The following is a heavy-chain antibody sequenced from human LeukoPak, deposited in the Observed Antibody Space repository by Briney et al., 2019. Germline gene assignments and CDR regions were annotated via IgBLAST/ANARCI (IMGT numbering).Heavy chain of an antibody. CDR2: ISSSGSTI. D-gene: IGHD6-19*01. CDR1: GFTFSSYE. J-gene: IGHJ4*02. CDR3: ARVVSSGWYSDY. Sequence: GGSLRLSCAASGFTFSSYEMNWVRQAPGKGLGWVLYISSSGSTIYYADPVKGRFTISRDNAKNSLYLQMNSLRAEDTAVYYCARVVSSGWYSDYWGQGTLVTVSS. V-gene: IGHV3-48*03.